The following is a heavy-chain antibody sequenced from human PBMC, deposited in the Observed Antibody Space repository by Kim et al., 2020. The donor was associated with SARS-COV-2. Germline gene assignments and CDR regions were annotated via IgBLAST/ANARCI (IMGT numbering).Heavy chain of an antibody. CDR3: TTVGQSGYDYKNGGY. CDR2: IKSKTDGGTT. J-gene: IGHJ4*02. D-gene: IGHD5-12*01. Sequence: GGSLRLSCAASGFTFSNAWMSWVRQAPGKGLEWVGRIKSKTDGGTTDYAAPVKGRFTISRDDSKNTLYLQMNSLKTEDTAVYYCTTVGQSGYDYKNGGYWGQGTLVTVSS. V-gene: IGHV3-15*01. CDR1: GFTFSNAW.